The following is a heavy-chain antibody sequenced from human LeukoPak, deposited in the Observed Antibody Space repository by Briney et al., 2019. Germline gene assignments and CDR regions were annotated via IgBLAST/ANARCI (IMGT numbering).Heavy chain of an antibody. CDR3: AKDILYSSHGVGYMDV. Sequence: GGSLRLSCAASGFTFDDYTMHWVRQAPGKGLEWVSLISWDGGSTYYADSVKGRFTISRDNSKNSLYLQMNSLRTEDTALYYCAKDILYSSHGVGYMDVWGKGTTVTVSS. CDR1: GFTFDDYT. CDR2: ISWDGGST. D-gene: IGHD4-11*01. J-gene: IGHJ6*03. V-gene: IGHV3-43*01.